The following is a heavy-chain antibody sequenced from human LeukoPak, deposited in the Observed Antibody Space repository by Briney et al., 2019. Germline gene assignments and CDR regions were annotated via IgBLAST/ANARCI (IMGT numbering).Heavy chain of an antibody. D-gene: IGHD1-1*01. CDR2: VHYSGSS. J-gene: IGHJ5*02. CDR3: ARGYTGQYDP. Sequence: PSETLSLTCSVSGDSISSYYWSWIRQSPGKGLEWIGYVHYSGSSNNNPSLKSRVTMSVDTSKNQFSLKLSSLTAADTAVYYCARGYTGQYDPWGQGILVTVSS. CDR1: GDSISSYY. V-gene: IGHV4-59*01.